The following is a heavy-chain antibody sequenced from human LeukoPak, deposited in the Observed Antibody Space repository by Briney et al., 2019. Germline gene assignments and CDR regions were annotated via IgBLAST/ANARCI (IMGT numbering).Heavy chain of an antibody. CDR1: GFTFSSYA. D-gene: IGHD3-10*01. J-gene: IGHJ4*02. V-gene: IGHV3-23*01. CDR3: AKRLWFGEFGTYYFDY. Sequence: SGGSLRLSCAASGFTFSSYAMTWVRQAPGKGLEWVSAISGSGGSTYYADSVKGRFTISRDNSKNTLYLQMNSLRAEDTAVYYCAKRLWFGEFGTYYFDYWGQGTLVTVSS. CDR2: ISGSGGST.